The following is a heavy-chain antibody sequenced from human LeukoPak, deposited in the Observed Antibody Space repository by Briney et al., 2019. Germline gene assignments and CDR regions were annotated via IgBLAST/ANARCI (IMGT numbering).Heavy chain of an antibody. J-gene: IGHJ3*02. Sequence: GGSLRLSCATSQFNFNKFGMTWVRQAPGKGLEWVSSISGNGASTQYADSVQGRFAISRDNSKNTLYLQMNSLRAEDTAVYFCAKDPNGDYIGTFDIWGQGTMVTVSS. V-gene: IGHV3-23*01. CDR2: ISGNGAST. CDR1: QFNFNKFG. CDR3: AKDPNGDYIGTFDI. D-gene: IGHD4-17*01.